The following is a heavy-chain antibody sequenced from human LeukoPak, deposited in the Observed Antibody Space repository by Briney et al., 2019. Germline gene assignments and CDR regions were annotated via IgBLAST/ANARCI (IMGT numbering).Heavy chain of an antibody. CDR3: ASAGSGSSYYYMDV. V-gene: IGHV1-18*01. J-gene: IGHJ6*03. CDR2: ISAYNGNT. CDR1: GYTSTSYG. D-gene: IGHD3-10*01. Sequence: GAAVKVSCKASGYTSTSYGISWERQAPGQGLEWMGWISAYNGNTNYAQKLQGRVTMTTDTSTSTAYMELRSLRSDDTAVYYCASAGSGSSYYYMDVWGKGTTVTVSS.